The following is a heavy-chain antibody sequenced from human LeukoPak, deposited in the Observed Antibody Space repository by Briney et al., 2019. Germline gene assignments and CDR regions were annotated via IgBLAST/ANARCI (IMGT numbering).Heavy chain of an antibody. Sequence: GGSLRLSCAASGFTFSNPWMSWVRQAPGKGLEWVGRIKSKTDGRTTDYAAPVKGRFTISRDDSKNTLYLQMNSLKTEDTAVYYCTIGYTAMWDYWGQGTLVTVSS. J-gene: IGHJ4*02. CDR3: TIGYTAMWDY. D-gene: IGHD5-18*01. V-gene: IGHV3-15*01. CDR2: IKSKTDGRTT. CDR1: GFTFSNPW.